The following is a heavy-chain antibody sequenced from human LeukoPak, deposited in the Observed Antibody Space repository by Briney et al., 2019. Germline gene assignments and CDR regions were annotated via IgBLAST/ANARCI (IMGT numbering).Heavy chain of an antibody. D-gene: IGHD3-10*01. CDR3: ARQRGGGWFGELVYAFDI. CDR1: GGSISSYY. CDR2: IYYSGST. V-gene: IGHV4-59*08. Sequence: PETLSLTCTVSGGSISSYYWSWIRQPPGKGLEWIGYIYYSGSTNYNPSLKSRVTISVDTSKNQFSLKLSSVTAADTAVYYCARQRGGGWFGELVYAFDIWGQGTMVTVSS. J-gene: IGHJ3*02.